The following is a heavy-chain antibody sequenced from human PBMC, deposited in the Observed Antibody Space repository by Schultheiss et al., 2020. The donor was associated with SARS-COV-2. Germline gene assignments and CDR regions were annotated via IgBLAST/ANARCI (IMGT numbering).Heavy chain of an antibody. J-gene: IGHJ4*02. D-gene: IGHD5-18*01. CDR2: IYYSGST. CDR1: DGSFSGYY. CDR3: AREPRGFSYGTFDY. Sequence: SETLSLTCAVSDGSFSGYYWSWIRQPPGKGLEWIGSIYYSGSTYYNPSLKSRVTISVDTSKNQISLSLSSVTAADTAVYYCAREPRGFSYGTFDYWGQGTLVTVSS. V-gene: IGHV4-34*01.